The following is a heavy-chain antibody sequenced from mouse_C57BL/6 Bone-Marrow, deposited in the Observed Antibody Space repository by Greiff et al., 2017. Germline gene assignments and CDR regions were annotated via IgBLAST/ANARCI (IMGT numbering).Heavy chain of an antibody. Sequence: QVQLQQPGAELVKPGASVKLSCKASGYTFTSYWMQWVKQRPGQGLEWIGEIDPSDSYTNYNQKFKGKATLTVDTSSSTAYMKLGSLTSEDSAVYYYARIAWFAYWGQGTLVTVSA. CDR1: GYTFTSYW. J-gene: IGHJ3*01. CDR3: ARIAWFAY. V-gene: IGHV1-50*01. CDR2: IDPSDSYT.